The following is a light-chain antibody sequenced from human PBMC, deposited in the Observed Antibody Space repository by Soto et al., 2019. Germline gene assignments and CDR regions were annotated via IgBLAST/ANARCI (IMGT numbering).Light chain of an antibody. CDR1: QSVSSSY. V-gene: IGKV3-15*01. J-gene: IGKJ1*01. CDR3: QQYDNWPPEAT. CDR2: GAS. Sequence: EIVMTQSPATLSVSPGERATLSCRASQSVSSSYLAWYQQKPGQAPRLLIYGASTRATGIPARFSGSRSGTDFTLTISSLQSEDFAVYYCQQYDNWPPEATFGQGTKVDIK.